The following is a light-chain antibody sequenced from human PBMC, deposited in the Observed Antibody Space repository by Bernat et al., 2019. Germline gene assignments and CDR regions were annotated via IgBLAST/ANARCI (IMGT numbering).Light chain of an antibody. CDR1: QSISDW. J-gene: IGKJ1*01. CDR3: QQYYTYPPT. V-gene: IGKV1-5*03. Sequence: DIQMTQSPSTLSASVGDRVTITCRASQSISDWLAWYQQKPGKAPKLLIYKASNLESGVPSRFSGSGSGTEFTLTISSLQPDDSATYYCQQYYTYPPTFGQGTTVEIK. CDR2: KAS.